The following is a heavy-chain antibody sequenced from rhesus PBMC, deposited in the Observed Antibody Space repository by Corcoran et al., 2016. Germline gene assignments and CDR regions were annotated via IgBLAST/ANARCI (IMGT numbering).Heavy chain of an antibody. Sequence: LQLQESGPGLVKPSETLSLTCAVSGGSISSNSWTWIRHPTGKGLVWFGRISGDERSTDYNPSLRSRVNISTDTSKTQFSLKVDSVTAADTAVYYCVGLMVAGPVEYWGQGVLVTVSS. CDR1: GGSISSNS. D-gene: IGHD6-37*01. V-gene: IGHV4-173*01. CDR3: VGLMVAGPVEY. CDR2: ISGDERST. J-gene: IGHJ4*01.